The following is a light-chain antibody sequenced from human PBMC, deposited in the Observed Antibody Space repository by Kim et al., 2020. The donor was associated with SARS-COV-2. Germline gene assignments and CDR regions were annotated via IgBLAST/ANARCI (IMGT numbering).Light chain of an antibody. Sequence: EIVMTQSPATLSVSPGERATLSCRASQSVSSNLAWYQQKPCQAPRLLIYGASTRASGLPARFSGSGSGTDFTLTISSLQSEDFAVYYCQQYNNWPRTFGQGTKVDIK. CDR1: QSVSSN. CDR2: GAS. J-gene: IGKJ1*01. CDR3: QQYNNWPRT. V-gene: IGKV3-15*01.